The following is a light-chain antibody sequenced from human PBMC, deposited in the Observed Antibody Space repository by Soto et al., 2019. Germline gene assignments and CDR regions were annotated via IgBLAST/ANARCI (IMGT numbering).Light chain of an antibody. Sequence: QSVLTQPASVSGSPGQSITISCTGTSSDIGGYNYVSWYQQHPGKAPKLMIYEVTNRPSGVSYRFSGSKSVNTASLTISGLQAEDEADYYCSSYTTSSTVLFAGGTKVTVL. CDR3: SSYTTSSTVL. CDR1: SSDIGGYNY. V-gene: IGLV2-14*01. CDR2: EVT. J-gene: IGLJ2*01.